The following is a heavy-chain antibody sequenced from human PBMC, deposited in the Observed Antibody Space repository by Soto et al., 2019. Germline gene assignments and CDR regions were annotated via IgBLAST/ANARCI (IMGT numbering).Heavy chain of an antibody. CDR1: VYTFTGYY. V-gene: IGHV1-2*02. J-gene: IGHJ4*02. CDR3: ARESGYCTNGVCYGFDY. D-gene: IGHD2-8*01. Sequence: VXSVKVSCKASVYTFTGYYMHWVRQAPGQGLEWMGWINPNSGGTNYAQKFQGRVTMTRDTSISTAYMELSRLRSDDTAVYYCARESGYCTNGVCYGFDYWGQGTLVTVSS. CDR2: INPNSGGT.